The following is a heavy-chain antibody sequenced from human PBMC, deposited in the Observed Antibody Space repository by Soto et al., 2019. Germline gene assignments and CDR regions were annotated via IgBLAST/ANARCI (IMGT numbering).Heavy chain of an antibody. CDR1: GFTFSSYG. CDR3: ARMYYYDSSGSAPAY. D-gene: IGHD3-22*01. J-gene: IGHJ4*02. CDR2: IWYDGSNK. V-gene: IGHV3-33*01. Sequence: GGSLRLSCAASGFTFSSYGMHWVRQAPGKGLEWVAVIWYDGSNKYYADSVKGRFTISRDNSKNTLYLQMNSLRAEDTAVYYCARMYYYDSSGSAPAYWGQGTLVTVSS.